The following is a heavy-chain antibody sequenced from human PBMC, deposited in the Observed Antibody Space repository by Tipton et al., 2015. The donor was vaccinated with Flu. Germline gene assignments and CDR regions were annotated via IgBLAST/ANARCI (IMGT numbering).Heavy chain of an antibody. D-gene: IGHD3-10*01. Sequence: SLRLSCAASGFTFSSYSMNWVRQAPGKGLEWVSSISSSSSYIYYADSVKGRFTISRDNAKNSLYLQMNSLRAEDTAVYYCAKVAPMVRGASFDYWGQGTLVTVSS. CDR2: ISSSSSYI. CDR3: AKVAPMVRGASFDY. CDR1: GFTFSSYS. J-gene: IGHJ4*02. V-gene: IGHV3-21*04.